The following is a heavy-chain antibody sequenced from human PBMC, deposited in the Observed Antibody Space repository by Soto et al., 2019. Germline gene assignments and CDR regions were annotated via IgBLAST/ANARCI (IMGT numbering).Heavy chain of an antibody. V-gene: IGHV4-34*01. CDR1: GGSCGGYY. J-gene: IGHJ4*02. D-gene: IGHD1-26*01. CDR3: ARDATLGIYYPYFDY. CDR2: INHSGST. Sequence: SETLSLTCAVYGGSCGGYYWSWIRQPPGKGLEWIGEINHSGSTNNNPSLQGRVTISVDESKNQFSLKVNSVTAADTAVYFCARDATLGIYYPYFDYWGQGTLVTVSS.